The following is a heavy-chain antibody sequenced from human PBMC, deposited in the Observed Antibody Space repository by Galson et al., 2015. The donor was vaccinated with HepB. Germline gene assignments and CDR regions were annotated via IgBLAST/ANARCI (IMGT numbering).Heavy chain of an antibody. J-gene: IGHJ4*02. Sequence: SLRLSCAVSGFTFSIYAMSWVRQAPGKGLEWVSGISASGDKTYYADAVKGRFTISRDNARNTLYLQMNSLKVEDTAIYYCAREAHIAVAALDHWGLGTLVTVSS. CDR1: GFTFSIYA. D-gene: IGHD6-19*01. V-gene: IGHV3-23*01. CDR3: AREAHIAVAALDH. CDR2: ISASGDKT.